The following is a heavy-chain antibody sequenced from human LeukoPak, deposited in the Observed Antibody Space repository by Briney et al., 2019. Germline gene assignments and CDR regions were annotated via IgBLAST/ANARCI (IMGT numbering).Heavy chain of an antibody. Sequence: GGSLRLSCAASGFTFSSYSMNWVRQAPGKGLQWVSYISSSSSTIYNADSVKGRFTISRDNAKNSLYLQMNSLGAEDTAVYYCAELGITMIGGVWGKGTTVTISS. CDR3: AELGITMIGGV. CDR2: ISSSSSTI. CDR1: GFTFSSYS. V-gene: IGHV3-48*01. D-gene: IGHD3-10*02. J-gene: IGHJ6*04.